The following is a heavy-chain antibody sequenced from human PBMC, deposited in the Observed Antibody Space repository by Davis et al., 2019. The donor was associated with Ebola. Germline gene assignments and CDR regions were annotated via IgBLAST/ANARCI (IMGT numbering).Heavy chain of an antibody. J-gene: IGHJ4*02. V-gene: IGHV1-69*13. CDR2: ILPLFGPA. CDR1: EDTFSFKSYS. D-gene: IGHD4-23*01. CDR3: ARAYGGNGGAFDY. Sequence: SVKVSCKASEDTFSFKSYSFNWVRRVPGQGLEWMGRILPLFGPAHYAQRFQGRVTITADESTRTTYMELSSLRSDDTAVYFCARAYGGNGGAFDYWGQGTPVTVSS.